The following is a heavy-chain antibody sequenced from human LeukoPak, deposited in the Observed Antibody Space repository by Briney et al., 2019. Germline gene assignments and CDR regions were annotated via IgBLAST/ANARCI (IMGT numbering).Heavy chain of an antibody. CDR1: GGSFSGYY. J-gene: IGHJ4*02. V-gene: IGHV4-34*01. CDR2: INHSGST. CDR3: ARDRRYFDWSAYDY. Sequence: SETLSLTCAVYGGSFSGYYWSWIRQPLGKGLEWIGEINHSGSTNYNPSLKSRVTISVDTSKNQFSLKLSSVTAADTAVYYCARDRRYFDWSAYDYWGQGTLVTVSS. D-gene: IGHD3-9*01.